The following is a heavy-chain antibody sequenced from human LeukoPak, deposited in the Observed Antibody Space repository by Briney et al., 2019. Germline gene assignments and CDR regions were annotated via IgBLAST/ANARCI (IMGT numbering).Heavy chain of an antibody. J-gene: IGHJ6*02. Sequence: ASVKVSCKASGYTFTGYYMHWVRQAPGQGLEWMGRINPNSGDTDSAQKFQGRVTMTRDTSISTAYMELSSLRSDAPAVYYCARPIRFLEANYYYYYGMDVWGQGTTVTVSS. CDR1: GYTFTGYY. D-gene: IGHD3-3*01. CDR3: ARPIRFLEANYYYYYGMDV. V-gene: IGHV1-2*06. CDR2: INPNSGDT.